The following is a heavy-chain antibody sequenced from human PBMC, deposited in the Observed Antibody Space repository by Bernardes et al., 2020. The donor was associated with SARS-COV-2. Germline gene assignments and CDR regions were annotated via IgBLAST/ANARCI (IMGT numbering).Heavy chain of an antibody. CDR1: GGSFSAYY. V-gene: IGHV4-34*01. CDR3: ARGHGLTEVLGVGAKETIDF. CDR2: ISHSGFT. D-gene: IGHD2-15*01. J-gene: IGHJ4*02. Sequence: SETLSLTCAVYGGSFSAYYWNWIRQSPGKGLEWIGEISHSGFTNYNPSLKSRVTISVDTSKSQFSLILTSVTTADTSVYYCARGHGLTEVLGVGAKETIDFWGQGTLVTVSS.